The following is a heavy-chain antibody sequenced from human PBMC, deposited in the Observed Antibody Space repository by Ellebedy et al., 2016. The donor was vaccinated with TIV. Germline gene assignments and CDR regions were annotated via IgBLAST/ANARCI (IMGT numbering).Heavy chain of an antibody. CDR3: VRGFYVYGSGSAYNWFDP. CDR1: GYTFTSYD. J-gene: IGHJ5*02. V-gene: IGHV1-8*01. D-gene: IGHD3-10*01. Sequence: ASVKVSCXASGYTFTSYDINWVRQATGQGLEWMGWMNPVSGNTGYAQKFQGRVTMTRDNSISTAYMELSSLRFEDTAVFYCVRGFYVYGSGSAYNWFDPWGQGTPVTVSS. CDR2: MNPVSGNT.